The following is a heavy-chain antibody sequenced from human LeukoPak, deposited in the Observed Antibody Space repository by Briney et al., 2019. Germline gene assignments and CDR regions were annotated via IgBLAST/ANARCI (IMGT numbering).Heavy chain of an antibody. J-gene: IGHJ4*02. D-gene: IGHD2-2*02. Sequence: GGSLRLSCAASGFTFSSYAMSWVRQAPGKGLEWVSAISGSGGSTYYADSAKGRFTISRDNSKNTLYLQMNSLRAEDTAVYYCAKDWGTGRYCSSTSCYTSYYFDYWGQGTLVTVSS. V-gene: IGHV3-23*01. CDR3: AKDWGTGRYCSSTSCYTSYYFDY. CDR2: ISGSGGST. CDR1: GFTFSSYA.